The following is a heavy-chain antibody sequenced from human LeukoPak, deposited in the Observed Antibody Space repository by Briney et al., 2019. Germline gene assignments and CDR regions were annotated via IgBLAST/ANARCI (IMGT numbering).Heavy chain of an antibody. Sequence: SETLSLTCAVYGGSFSGYYWSWIRQPPGKGLEWIGEINYSGSTNYNPSLKSRVTISVDTSKNQFSLKLSSVTAADTAVYYCARAFTYYDILTGYYEPHTILDYWGQGTLVTVS. CDR2: INYSGST. CDR1: GGSFSGYY. CDR3: ARAFTYYDILTGYYEPHTILDY. D-gene: IGHD3-9*01. V-gene: IGHV4-34*01. J-gene: IGHJ4*02.